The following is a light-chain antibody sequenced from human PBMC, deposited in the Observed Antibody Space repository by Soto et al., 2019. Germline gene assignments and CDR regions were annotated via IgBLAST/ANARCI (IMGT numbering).Light chain of an antibody. J-gene: IGKJ1*01. CDR1: QSISSW. Sequence: DIQMTQSPSTLSASVGDRVTITCRASQSISSWLAWYQQKPGKARKLLIYDASSLESGVPSRFSGSGSGTEFTLNISSLQPDDFATYYCQQYNSYPWTFGQGTKMEIK. V-gene: IGKV1-5*01. CDR2: DAS. CDR3: QQYNSYPWT.